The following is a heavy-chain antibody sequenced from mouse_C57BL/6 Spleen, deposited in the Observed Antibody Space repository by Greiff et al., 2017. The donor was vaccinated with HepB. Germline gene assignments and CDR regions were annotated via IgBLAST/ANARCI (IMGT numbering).Heavy chain of an antibody. CDR2: IYPGSGST. D-gene: IGHD2-4*01. CDR1: GYTLTSYW. Sequence: QVQLQQPGAELVKPGASVKMSCKASGYTLTSYWITWVKQRPGQGLEWIGDIYPGSGSTNYNEKFKSKATLTVDTSSSTAYMQLSSLTSEDSAVYYCARGMITTRYFDVWGTGTTVTVSS. CDR3: ARGMITTRYFDV. V-gene: IGHV1-55*01. J-gene: IGHJ1*03.